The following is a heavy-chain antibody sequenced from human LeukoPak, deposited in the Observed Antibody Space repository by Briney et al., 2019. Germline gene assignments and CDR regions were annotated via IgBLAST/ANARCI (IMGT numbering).Heavy chain of an antibody. CDR1: GFTFSSYG. J-gene: IGHJ4*02. Sequence: GGSLRLSCAASGFTFSSYGMHWVRQAPGKGLEWVAVISYDGSNKYYADSVKGRFTISRDNAKNSLYLQMNSLRAEDTALYYCAKGAWIQLHDYFDYWGQGTLVTVSS. CDR3: AKGAWIQLHDYFDY. CDR2: ISYDGSNK. D-gene: IGHD5-18*01. V-gene: IGHV3-30*18.